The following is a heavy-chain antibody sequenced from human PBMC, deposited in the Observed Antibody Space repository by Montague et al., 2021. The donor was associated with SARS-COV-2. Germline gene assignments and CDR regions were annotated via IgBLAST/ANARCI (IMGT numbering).Heavy chain of an antibody. CDR1: GFTFSDYY. J-gene: IGHJ4*02. CDR2: ISSGGTTI. D-gene: IGHD6-19*01. V-gene: IGHV3-11*01. CDR3: ARGRAVAVYDY. Sequence: SLRLSCAASGFTFSDYYMSWFRQAPGKGLEWLSYISSGGTTIFYADSVKGRLTISRDNAENSPYLQVNSLRGEDTAVYYCARGRAVAVYDYWGQGTLVTVSS.